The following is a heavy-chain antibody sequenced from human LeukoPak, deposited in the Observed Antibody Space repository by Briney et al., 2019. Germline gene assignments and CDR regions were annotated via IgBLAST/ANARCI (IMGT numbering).Heavy chain of an antibody. CDR1: GFTFDDYA. CDR3: AKDTHIVAGFDAFDI. V-gene: IGHV3-9*01. Sequence: GGSLRLSCAASGFTFDDYAMHWVRQAPGKGLEWVSGISWNSGSIGYADSVKGRFTISRDNAKNSLYLQMNSLRAEDTALYYCAKDTHIVAGFDAFDIWGQGTMVTVS. J-gene: IGHJ3*02. CDR2: ISWNSGSI. D-gene: IGHD2-21*01.